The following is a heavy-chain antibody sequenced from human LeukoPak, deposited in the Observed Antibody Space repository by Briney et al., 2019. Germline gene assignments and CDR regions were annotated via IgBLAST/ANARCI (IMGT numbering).Heavy chain of an antibody. CDR1: GGSISGSSYY. Sequence: SETLSLTCTVSGGSISGSSYYWGWIRQPPGKGLEWIGSIYYSGSTYYNPSLKSRVTISVDTSKNQFSLKLSSVTAADTAVYYCARVGCSGGSCYPDYWGQGTLVTVSS. CDR3: ARVGCSGGSCYPDY. V-gene: IGHV4-39*01. J-gene: IGHJ4*02. CDR2: IYYSGST. D-gene: IGHD2-15*01.